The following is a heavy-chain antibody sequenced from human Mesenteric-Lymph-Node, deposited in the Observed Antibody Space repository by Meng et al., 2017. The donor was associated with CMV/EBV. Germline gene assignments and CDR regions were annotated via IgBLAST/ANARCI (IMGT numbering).Heavy chain of an antibody. Sequence: ASVKVSCKASGYTFTRYYMHWVRQAPGQGLEWMGTINPSGGSTTYAQKFQGRVTITTDESTSTAYMELSSLRSEDTAVYYCASETYDYWGQGTLVTVSS. V-gene: IGHV1-46*01. CDR1: GYTFTRYY. CDR2: INPSGGST. CDR3: ASETYDY. J-gene: IGHJ4*02.